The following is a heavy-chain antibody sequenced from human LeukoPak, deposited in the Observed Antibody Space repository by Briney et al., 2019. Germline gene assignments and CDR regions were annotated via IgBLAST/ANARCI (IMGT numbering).Heavy chain of an antibody. CDR3: ASGYSSSWTEYFQH. J-gene: IGHJ1*01. Sequence: PSETLSLTCTVSGGSISSYFWTWIRQPPGKGLEWIGYIYYSGSTNYNPSLKSRVTISVDTSKNQFSLKLSSVTAADTAVYYCASGYSSSWTEYFQHWGQGTLVTVSS. V-gene: IGHV4-59*08. CDR2: IYYSGST. CDR1: GGSISSYF. D-gene: IGHD6-13*01.